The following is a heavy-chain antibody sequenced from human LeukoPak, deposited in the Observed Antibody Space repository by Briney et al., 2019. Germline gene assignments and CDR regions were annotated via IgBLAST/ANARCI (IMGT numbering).Heavy chain of an antibody. CDR1: GGSISSSSYY. CDR3: ASSVEDDYGDYVIDY. CDR2: IYYSGST. J-gene: IGHJ4*02. V-gene: IGHV4-39*01. D-gene: IGHD4-17*01. Sequence: SETLSLTCTVSGGSISSSSYYWGWLRQPPGKGLEWIGSIYYSGSTYYNPSLKSRVTISVDTSKNQFSLKLSSVTAADTAVYYCASSVEDDYGDYVIDYWGQGTLVTVSS.